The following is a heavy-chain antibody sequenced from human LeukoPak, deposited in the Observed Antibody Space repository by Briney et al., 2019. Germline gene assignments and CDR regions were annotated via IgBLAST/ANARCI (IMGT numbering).Heavy chain of an antibody. V-gene: IGHV4-4*07. Sequence: SETLSLTCTVSGGSISSYYWSWIRQPAGKGREWIGRIYTSGSTNYNPSLKSRVTMSVDTSKNQFSRKLSSVTAADTAVYYCAREGSGFYKGYYYYYMVVWGKGTTVTVSS. CDR3: AREGSGFYKGYYYYYMVV. CDR2: IYTSGST. CDR1: GGSISSYY. D-gene: IGHD5-12*01. J-gene: IGHJ6*03.